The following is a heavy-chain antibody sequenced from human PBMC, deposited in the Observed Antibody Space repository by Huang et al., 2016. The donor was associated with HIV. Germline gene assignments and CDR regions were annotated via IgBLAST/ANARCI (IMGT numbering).Heavy chain of an antibody. J-gene: IGHJ2*01. Sequence: QVQLVQSGAEVKKPGSSVKVSCKASGGTFSSYAISWVRQAPGQGLGWLGEINPIYNRANYAQKFQGRVTITAEESTSTAYMELSSLRSEDTAVYYCARDLIEGIMDYWYFDLWGRGTLVTVSS. D-gene: IGHD3-16*01. CDR1: GGTFSSYA. V-gene: IGHV1-69*13. CDR3: ARDLIEGIMDYWYFDL. CDR2: INPIYNRA.